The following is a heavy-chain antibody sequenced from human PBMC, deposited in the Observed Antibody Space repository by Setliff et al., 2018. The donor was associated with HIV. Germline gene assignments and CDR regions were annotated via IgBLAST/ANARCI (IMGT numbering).Heavy chain of an antibody. V-gene: IGHV4-4*07. CDR2: LYNSGNT. Sequence: SETLSLTCTVSGGSISAYYWSWIRQPAGKGLGWIGRLYNSGNTDYSPSLKSRVTMSIDTSKSHVSLRLTSVTAADTAMYYCARTPKNYYDSRGYYWYFDLWGRGTRVTVS. J-gene: IGHJ2*01. CDR1: GGSISAYY. D-gene: IGHD3-22*01. CDR3: ARTPKNYYDSRGYYWYFDL.